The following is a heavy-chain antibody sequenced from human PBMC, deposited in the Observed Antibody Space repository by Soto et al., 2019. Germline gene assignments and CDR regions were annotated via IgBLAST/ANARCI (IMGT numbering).Heavy chain of an antibody. CDR1: GGTFSSYT. Sequence: GASVKVSCKASGGTFSSYTISWVRQAPGQGLEWMGRIIPILGIANYAQKFQGRVTITADKSTSTAYMELSSLRSEGTAVYYCARDRGSGWSNTVGGFDYWGQGSLVTVSS. J-gene: IGHJ4*02. CDR2: IIPILGIA. CDR3: ARDRGSGWSNTVGGFDY. V-gene: IGHV1-69*04. D-gene: IGHD6-19*01.